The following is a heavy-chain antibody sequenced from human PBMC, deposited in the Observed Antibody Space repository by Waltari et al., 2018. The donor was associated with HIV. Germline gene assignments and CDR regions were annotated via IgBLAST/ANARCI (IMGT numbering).Heavy chain of an antibody. D-gene: IGHD2-21*01. CDR2: INREGTTR. CDR3: ARDQRHFSSDYGGPDD. J-gene: IGHJ4*02. V-gene: IGHV3-11*01. CDR1: GFTFSDYY. Sequence: QVHLEEYGGGSVKPGGSLRLSCVASGFTFSDYYLYWIRRVPGKGREWVAFINREGTTRYHAVSVNGWFAICRDNARKVVDLEMNSLRDEDTGIYYCARDQRHFSSDYGGPDDWGQGTLVTVSS.